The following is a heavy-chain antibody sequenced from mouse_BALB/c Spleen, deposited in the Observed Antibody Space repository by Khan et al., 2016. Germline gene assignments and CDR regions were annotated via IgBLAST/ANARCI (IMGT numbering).Heavy chain of an antibody. J-gene: IGHJ3*01. CDR1: GYTFTSYW. CDR3: VSIYDGYAWFVY. CDR2: IDPSDSYT. Sequence: QVQLQQPGAELVKPGASVKLSCKASGYTFTSYWIHWVKQRPGQGPEWIGEIDPSDSYTNYNQKFKGKATLTVDKSSSTAYMQLSSLTSEDSAVYYCVSIYDGYAWFVYWGQGTLVTVSA. V-gene: IGHV1-69*02. D-gene: IGHD2-3*01.